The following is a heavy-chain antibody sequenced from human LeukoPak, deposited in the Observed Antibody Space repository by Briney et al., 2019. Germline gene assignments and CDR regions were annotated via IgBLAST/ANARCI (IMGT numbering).Heavy chain of an antibody. CDR3: ARDHTAMGFDY. V-gene: IGHV4-59*01. D-gene: IGHD5-18*01. Sequence: SETLSLSCTVSGGSISSYYWSWIRQPPGKGLEWIGYIYYSGSTNYNPSLKSRVTISVDTSKNQFSLKLSSVTAADTAVYYCARDHTAMGFDYWGPGTLVTVSS. CDR2: IYYSGST. J-gene: IGHJ4*02. CDR1: GGSISSYY.